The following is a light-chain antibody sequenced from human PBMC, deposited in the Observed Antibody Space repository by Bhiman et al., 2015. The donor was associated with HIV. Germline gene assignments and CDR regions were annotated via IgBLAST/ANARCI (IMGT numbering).Light chain of an antibody. Sequence: QSVLTQPPSASGTPGQRVTISCSGSRSNIGSNTVNWYQHVPGTAPKVLMYLNNQRPSGVPDRFSGSKSGTSASLAISGLQAEDEATYFCASWDDSLNGPLFGGGTKLTVL. J-gene: IGLJ3*02. CDR2: LNN. V-gene: IGLV1-44*01. CDR3: ASWDDSLNGPL. CDR1: RSNIGSNT.